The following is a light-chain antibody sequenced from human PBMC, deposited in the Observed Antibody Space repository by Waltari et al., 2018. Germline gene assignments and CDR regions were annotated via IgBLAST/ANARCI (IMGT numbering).Light chain of an antibody. CDR3: QSADSSGTYWM. CDR2: KDT. J-gene: IGLJ3*02. Sequence: SYELTQPPPVSVSPGQTARITCSGAALPQPYTYWYQQKPGQAPGLVIYKDTERPSGIPERFSGSSSGTTVTLTISGLQAEDEADYYCQSADSSGTYWMFGGGTKLTVL. V-gene: IGLV3-25*03. CDR1: ALPQPY.